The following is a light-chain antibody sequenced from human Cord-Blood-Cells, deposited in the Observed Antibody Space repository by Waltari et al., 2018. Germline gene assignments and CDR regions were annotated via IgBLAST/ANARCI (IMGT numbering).Light chain of an antibody. CDR3: SSYTSSSTWV. CDR1: SSDDGGYNY. J-gene: IGLJ3*02. Sequence: QSALTQPASVSGSPGQSITISCPGTSSDDGGYNYVSWYQQHPGKAPKLMIYEVSNRPSGVSNRFSGSKSGNTASLTISGLQAEDEADYYCSSYTSSSTWVFGGGTKLTVL. CDR2: EVS. V-gene: IGLV2-14*01.